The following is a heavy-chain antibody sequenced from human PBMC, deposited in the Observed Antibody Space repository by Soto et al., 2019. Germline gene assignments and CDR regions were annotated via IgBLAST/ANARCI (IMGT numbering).Heavy chain of an antibody. V-gene: IGHV3-23*01. CDR2: ISGSVGST. J-gene: IGHJ4*02. CDR1: GFIFSDHG. CDR3: AKDRTIASRTFDS. Sequence: HPGWSLRLSCTASGFIFSDHGMHWVRQAPGKGLEWVASISGSVGSTFYADSVKGRFTISRDNYLNTLDLQLNSLRAEDTAVYYCAKDRTIASRTFDSWGQGALVTVSS. D-gene: IGHD6-6*01.